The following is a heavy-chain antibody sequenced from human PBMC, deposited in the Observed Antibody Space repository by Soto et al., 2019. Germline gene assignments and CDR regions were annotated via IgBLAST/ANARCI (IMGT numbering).Heavy chain of an antibody. D-gene: IGHD2-15*01. Sequence: QVQLVQSGAEVKKPGSSVKVSYKASGGTFSSYAISWVRQAPGQGLEWMGGIIPIFGTANYAQKFQGRVTITADKSTRTAYMELSSLRSEDTAVYYCARVIGYCSGGSCNGYYYGMDVWGQGTTVTVSS. CDR2: IIPIFGTA. CDR3: ARVIGYCSGGSCNGYYYGMDV. V-gene: IGHV1-69*06. CDR1: GGTFSSYA. J-gene: IGHJ6*02.